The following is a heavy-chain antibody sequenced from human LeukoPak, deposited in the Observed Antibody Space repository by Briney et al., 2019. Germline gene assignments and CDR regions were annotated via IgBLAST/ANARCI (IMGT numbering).Heavy chain of an antibody. CDR2: VHHSGIT. V-gene: IGHV4-39*01. CDR3: ARNPPNYYDSSGRMGAFDV. J-gene: IGHJ3*01. CDR1: GGFISSGGYY. Sequence: SETLSHTCVVSGGFISSGGYYWGWIRHPPEKGLEWIGSVHHSGITYYNTSLKSRVTISVDKSKNQFSLELTSVTAADTAVYYCARNPPNYYDSSGRMGAFDVWGQGTMVTVPS. D-gene: IGHD3-22*01.